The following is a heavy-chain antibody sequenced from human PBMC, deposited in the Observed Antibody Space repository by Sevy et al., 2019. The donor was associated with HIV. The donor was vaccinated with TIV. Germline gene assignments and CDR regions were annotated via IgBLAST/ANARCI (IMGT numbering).Heavy chain of an antibody. CDR3: ARVTKDGYNYFDY. CDR2: ISSSGSPI. J-gene: IGHJ4*02. CDR1: GFTFSSYE. D-gene: IGHD5-12*01. Sequence: GGSLRLSCAASGFTFSSYEMNWVRQAPGKGLEWVSYISSSGSPIYYADSVKGRFTISRDNAKNSLYLQMNSLRAEDTAVYYCARVTKDGYNYFDYWGQGTLVTVSS. V-gene: IGHV3-48*03.